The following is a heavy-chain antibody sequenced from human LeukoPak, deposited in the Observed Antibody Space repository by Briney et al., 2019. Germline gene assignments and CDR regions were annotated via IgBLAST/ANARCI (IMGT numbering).Heavy chain of an antibody. D-gene: IGHD4-17*01. J-gene: IGHJ1*01. CDR2: INPNSGGT. CDR3: ARGGRTVTQAEYFQH. Sequence: ASVKVSCKASGYTFTGYYMHWVQQAPGQGLEWMGWINPNSGGTNYAQKFQGRVTMTRDTSISTAYMELSRLRSDDTAVYYCARGGRTVTQAEYFQHWGQGTLVTVSS. V-gene: IGHV1-2*02. CDR1: GYTFTGYY.